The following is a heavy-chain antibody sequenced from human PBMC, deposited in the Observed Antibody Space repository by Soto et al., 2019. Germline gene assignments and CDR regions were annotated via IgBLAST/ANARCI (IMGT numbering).Heavy chain of an antibody. CDR3: AGPSEYSSSSLFDY. V-gene: IGHV1-69*13. Sequence: ASVKVSCKASGGTFSSYAISWVRQAPGQGLEWMGGIIPIFGTANYAQKFQGRVTITADESTSTAYMELSSPRSEDTAVYYCAGPSEYSSSSLFDYWGQGTLVTVSS. CDR2: IIPIFGTA. CDR1: GGTFSSYA. D-gene: IGHD6-6*01. J-gene: IGHJ4*02.